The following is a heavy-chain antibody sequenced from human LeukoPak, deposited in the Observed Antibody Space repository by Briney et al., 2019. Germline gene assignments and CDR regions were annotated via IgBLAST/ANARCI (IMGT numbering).Heavy chain of an antibody. CDR1: GFTFSSYW. Sequence: GALRLSCAASGFTFSSYWMSWVRQAPGKGLEWVANIKQDGSEKYYVDSVTGRFTISRDNTKNSLYLQMNSLRADDTAVYHCARDVGAVDYWGQGTLVTVSS. CDR3: ARDVGAVDY. D-gene: IGHD1-26*01. J-gene: IGHJ4*02. V-gene: IGHV3-7*01. CDR2: IKQDGSEK.